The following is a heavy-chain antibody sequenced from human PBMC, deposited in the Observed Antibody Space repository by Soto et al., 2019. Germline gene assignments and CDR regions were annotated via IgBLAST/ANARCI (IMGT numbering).Heavy chain of an antibody. CDR1: GFSLNTYW. CDR3: ARQGTTYSGSGYYYEMDV. D-gene: IGHD5-18*01. V-gene: IGHV5-51*01. J-gene: IGHJ6*02. CDR2: IFPGDSDT. Sequence: GESLKISCKASGFSLNTYWIAWVRQMPGKGLEWMGAIFPGDSDTKYSPSFEGQVTISADRSTSTAYVQWDSLRASDSARYYCARQGTTYSGSGYYYEMDVWGPGTTVTVSS.